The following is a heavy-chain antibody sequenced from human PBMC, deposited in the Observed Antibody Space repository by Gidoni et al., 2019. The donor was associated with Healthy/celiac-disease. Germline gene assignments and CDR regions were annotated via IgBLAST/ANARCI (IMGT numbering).Heavy chain of an antibody. V-gene: IGHV3-43*01. D-gene: IGHD6-13*01. CDR3: AKDMEAAAGNYYYYGMDV. CDR2: ISWDGGST. J-gene: IGHJ6*02. Sequence: EVQLVESGGVVVQPGGSLRLSCAASGFTFADYTMHWVRQAPGKGLEWVSLISWDGGSTYYADSVKGRFTISRDNSKNSLYLQMNSLRTEDTALYYCAKDMEAAAGNYYYYGMDVWGQGTTVTVSS. CDR1: GFTFADYT.